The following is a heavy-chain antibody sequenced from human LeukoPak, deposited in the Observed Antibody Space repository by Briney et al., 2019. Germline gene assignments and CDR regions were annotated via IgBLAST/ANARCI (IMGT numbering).Heavy chain of an antibody. J-gene: IGHJ4*02. CDR1: GFTFSSYG. CDR2: ISYDGSNK. D-gene: IGHD3-9*01. V-gene: IGHV3-30*18. Sequence: GGSLRLSCAASGFTFSSYGMHWVRQAPGKGLEWVAVISYDGSNKYYADSVKGRFTISRDNSKNTLYLQMNSLRPEDTAVYYCAKALRLRYFDWLQTPLDYWGQGTLVTVSS. CDR3: AKALRLRYFDWLQTPLDY.